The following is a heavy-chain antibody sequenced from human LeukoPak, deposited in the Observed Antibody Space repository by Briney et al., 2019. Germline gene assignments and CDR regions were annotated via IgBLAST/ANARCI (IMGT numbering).Heavy chain of an antibody. Sequence: SETLSLTCTVSGGSMINYYWSWIRQPPGKGLEWIGYIFYSGSTHYNPSLKSRVSISIDTSKNQFSLRLSSVTAADTAVYYCARHIVGGLAIFDYWGQGTLVTASS. J-gene: IGHJ4*02. V-gene: IGHV4-59*08. CDR1: GGSMINYY. CDR2: IFYSGST. D-gene: IGHD1-26*01. CDR3: ARHIVGGLAIFDY.